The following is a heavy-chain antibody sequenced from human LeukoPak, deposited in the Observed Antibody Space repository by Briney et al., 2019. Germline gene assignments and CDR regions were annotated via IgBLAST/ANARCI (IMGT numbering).Heavy chain of an antibody. D-gene: IGHD7-27*01. Sequence: ASVKVSCKASGGTFSSYAISWVRQAPGPGLEWMGGIIPIFGTANYAQKFQGRVTITAAESTSTAYMELSSLRSEDTAVYYCARIWGKDYYYYMDVWGKGTTVTVSS. J-gene: IGHJ6*03. CDR1: GGTFSSYA. V-gene: IGHV1-69*13. CDR3: ARIWGKDYYYYMDV. CDR2: IIPIFGTA.